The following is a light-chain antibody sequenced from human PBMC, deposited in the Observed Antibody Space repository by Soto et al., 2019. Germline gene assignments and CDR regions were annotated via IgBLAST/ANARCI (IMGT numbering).Light chain of an antibody. V-gene: IGLV2-23*01. CDR3: FSDAGSSIVV. J-gene: IGLJ2*01. CDR2: EGS. Sequence: QSALTQPASVSGSPGQAIAISCTGTSSDIGSYNLVSWYQQHPGKAPKLMIYEGSRRPSGVSDRFSGAKSGNTASLTISGLQAEDEADYYCFSDAGSSIVVFGGGTKLTVL. CDR1: SSDIGSYNL.